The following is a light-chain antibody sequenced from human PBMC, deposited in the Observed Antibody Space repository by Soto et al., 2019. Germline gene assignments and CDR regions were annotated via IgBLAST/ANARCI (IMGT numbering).Light chain of an antibody. CDR3: QQYESLPYT. Sequence: DLQMTQSPSSLSASVGDRVTITCQARRDIANYLNWYQQRPGRAPKLLIYDASSLDTGVPSRFSGSGSGTDFTFTISSLQPEDVATYYCQQYESLPYTFGQGTKLEIK. V-gene: IGKV1-33*01. CDR1: RDIANY. J-gene: IGKJ2*01. CDR2: DAS.